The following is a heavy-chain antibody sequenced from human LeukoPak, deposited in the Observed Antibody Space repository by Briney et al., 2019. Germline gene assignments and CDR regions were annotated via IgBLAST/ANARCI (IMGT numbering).Heavy chain of an antibody. D-gene: IGHD3-16*01. Sequence: SETLSLTCTVSGGSSSSHYWSWIRQPPGKGLEWIGYIHNSGSTNYNPSLKSRVTTLVDTSKDQFSLRLSSVTAADTAVYYCARGVYAWGSPLDCWGQGILVTVSS. J-gene: IGHJ4*02. CDR3: ARGVYAWGSPLDC. CDR1: GGSSSSHY. V-gene: IGHV4-59*11. CDR2: IHNSGST.